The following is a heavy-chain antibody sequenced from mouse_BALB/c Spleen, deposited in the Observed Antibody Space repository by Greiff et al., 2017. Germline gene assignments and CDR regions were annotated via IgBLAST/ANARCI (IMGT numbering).Heavy chain of an antibody. Sequence: EVKVVESGPSLVKPSQTLSLTCSVTGYSITSGYWNWIRKFPGNKLEYMGYISYSGSTYYNPSLKSRISITRDTSKNQYYLQLNSVTTEDTATYYCARSTTATGWYFDVWGAGTTVTVSS. CDR2: ISYSGST. V-gene: IGHV3-8*02. CDR3: ARSTTATGWYFDV. CDR1: GYSITSGY. J-gene: IGHJ1*01. D-gene: IGHD1-2*01.